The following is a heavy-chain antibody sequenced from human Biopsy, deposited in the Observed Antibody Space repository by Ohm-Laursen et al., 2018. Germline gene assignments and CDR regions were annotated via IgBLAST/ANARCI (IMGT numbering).Heavy chain of an antibody. CDR1: GGSISNNNYY. V-gene: IGHV4-39*01. J-gene: IGHJ5*02. Sequence: TLSLTCTVSGGSISNNNYYWGWIRQPPGKGLEWIGSIFYRGGTHNKPALKSQVNISVDTSKTQFSLKLNSVTAADTAVYYCARDYDTSGYYYVSWGQGTLVTVSS. CDR3: ARDYDTSGYYYVS. CDR2: IFYRGGT. D-gene: IGHD3-22*01.